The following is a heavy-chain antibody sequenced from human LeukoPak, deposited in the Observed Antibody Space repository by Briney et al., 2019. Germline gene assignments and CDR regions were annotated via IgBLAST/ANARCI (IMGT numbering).Heavy chain of an antibody. V-gene: IGHV3-7*01. CDR1: GFSFSTYW. J-gene: IGHJ4*02. CDR3: TRGGRLHPQSPY. Sequence: GESLRPSCAASGFSFSTYWMSWVRQAPGKGLEWVANIKQDGSDIYYVDSVKGRFIISRDNAKNSLYLQMSSLRAEDTAVYYCTRGGRLHPQSPYWGQGTLVTVSS. D-gene: IGHD3-16*01. CDR2: IKQDGSDI.